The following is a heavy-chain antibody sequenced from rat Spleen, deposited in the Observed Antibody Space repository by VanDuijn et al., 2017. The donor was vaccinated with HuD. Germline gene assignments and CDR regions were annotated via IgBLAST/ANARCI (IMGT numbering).Heavy chain of an antibody. CDR3: ATGPRILRLDWFAY. V-gene: IGHV5S10*01. Sequence: EVQLVESGGGLVQPGRSLKLSCAASGFTFSDYNMAWVRQSPKKGLEWVATIIYDGTRTFYRDSVKGRFTVSSDNAKNTLYLQMDSLRSEDTATYYCATGPRILRLDWFAYWGQGTLVTVSS. J-gene: IGHJ3*01. CDR2: IIYDGTRT. D-gene: IGHD1-6*01. CDR1: GFTFSDYN.